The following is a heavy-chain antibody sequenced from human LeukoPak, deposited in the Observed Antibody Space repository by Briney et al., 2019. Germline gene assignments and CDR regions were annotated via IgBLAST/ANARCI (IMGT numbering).Heavy chain of an antibody. CDR2: ISGSGVST. Sequence: GGSLRLSCAASGFTFSNYAMSWVRQAPGKGLEWVSEISGSGVSTYYADSVKGRFTISRDNSKNTLYLQMNSLRAEDTAVYYCAKEHSSYGYANAFHIWGQGTMVIVSS. CDR3: AKEHSSYGYANAFHI. D-gene: IGHD5-18*01. V-gene: IGHV3-23*01. J-gene: IGHJ3*02. CDR1: GFTFSNYA.